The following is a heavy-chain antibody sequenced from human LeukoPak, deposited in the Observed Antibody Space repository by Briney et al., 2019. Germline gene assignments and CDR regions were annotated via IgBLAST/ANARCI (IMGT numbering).Heavy chain of an antibody. J-gene: IGHJ4*02. CDR1: GFTFRSYG. V-gene: IGHV3-23*01. D-gene: IGHD3-9*01. CDR3: ARTYYDILTGYNPYFDY. Sequence: GGSLRLSCVASGFTFRSYGMSWVRQAPGKGLEWVSAISDSGGTTYSADSVKGRFTISRDNAKNFLYLQMNSLRAEDTAVYYCARTYYDILTGYNPYFDYWGQGILVTVSS. CDR2: ISDSGGTT.